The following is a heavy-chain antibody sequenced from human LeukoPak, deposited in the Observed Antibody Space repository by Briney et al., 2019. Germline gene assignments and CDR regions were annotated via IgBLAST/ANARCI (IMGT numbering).Heavy chain of an antibody. CDR2: IYHSGST. Sequence: SETLSLTCTVSGYSISSGYYWGWIRQPPGKGLEWIGSIYHSGSTYYNPSLKSRVTISVDTSKNQFSLKLSSVTAADTAVYYCARIMYYYDSSGYYPPQYYFDYWGQGTLVTVSS. J-gene: IGHJ4*02. D-gene: IGHD3-22*01. CDR1: GYSISSGYY. CDR3: ARIMYYYDSSGYYPPQYYFDY. V-gene: IGHV4-38-2*02.